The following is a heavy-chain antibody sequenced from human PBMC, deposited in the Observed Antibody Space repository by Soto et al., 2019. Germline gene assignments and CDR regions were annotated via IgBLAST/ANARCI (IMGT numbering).Heavy chain of an antibody. CDR1: GVSVSSGSFY. CDR2: ISYSGTT. Sequence: QVQLQESGPGLVKPSETLSLTCTVSGVSVSSGSFYWAWIRQPPGKGLEWIGFISYSGTTNYHPSLKSRVTIAVDTSRSQISLMVRSLTAADTALYYCARGATVTQYDYWGQGTLVTVSS. D-gene: IGHD4-17*01. V-gene: IGHV4-61*01. CDR3: ARGATVTQYDY. J-gene: IGHJ4*02.